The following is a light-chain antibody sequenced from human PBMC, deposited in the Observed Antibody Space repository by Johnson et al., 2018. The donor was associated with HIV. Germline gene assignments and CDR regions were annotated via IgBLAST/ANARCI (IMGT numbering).Light chain of an antibody. CDR2: DNG. V-gene: IGLV1-51*01. J-gene: IGLJ1*01. CDR3: GRWDSSLSAYV. Sequence: QSVLTQPPSVSAAPGQKVTISCSGSSSNIGNNYVSWYQQVPGAAPKLLIYDNGKRPSGIPDRFSGSKSGTSATLGITGLQTGDEADYYCGRWDSSLSAYVFGTGTKVTVL. CDR1: SSNIGNNY.